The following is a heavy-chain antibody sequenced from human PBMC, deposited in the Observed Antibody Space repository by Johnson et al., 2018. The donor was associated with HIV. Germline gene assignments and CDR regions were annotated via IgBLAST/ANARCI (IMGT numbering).Heavy chain of an antibody. CDR1: GFTFSSYG. D-gene: IGHD6-6*01. CDR3: AKVQVAARWSDALHF. Sequence: QVQLVESGGGVVQPGRSLRLSCAASGFTFSSYGMHWVRQAPGKGLEWVAVISYDGSNKYYADSVKGRFTISRDNSKNTLYLLMNSLRPADTAIYYCAKVQVAARWSDALHFWGQGTKVTVSS. J-gene: IGHJ3*01. CDR2: ISYDGSNK. V-gene: IGHV3-30*18.